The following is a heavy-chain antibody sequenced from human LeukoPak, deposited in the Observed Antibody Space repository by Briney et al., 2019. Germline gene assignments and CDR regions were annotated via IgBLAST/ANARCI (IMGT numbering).Heavy chain of an antibody. CDR2: INPSGGST. D-gene: IGHD1-26*01. Sequence: GASVKVSCKASGYTFTSYYMHWVRQAPGQGLEWMGIINPSGGSTSYAQKFQGRVTMTRDTSTSTVYMELSSLRSEDTAVYYCAREYRGWTWGWERPGSFDYWGQGTLVTVSS. CDR1: GYTFTSYY. J-gene: IGHJ4*02. CDR3: AREYRGWTWGWERPGSFDY. V-gene: IGHV1-46*01.